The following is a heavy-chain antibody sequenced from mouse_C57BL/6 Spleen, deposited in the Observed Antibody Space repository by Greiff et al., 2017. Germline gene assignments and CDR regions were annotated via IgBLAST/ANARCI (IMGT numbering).Heavy chain of an antibody. CDR2: IDPETGGT. D-gene: IGHD1-1*01. Sequence: VQLQQSGAELVRPGASVTLSCKASGYTFTDYEMHWVKQTPVHGLEWIGAIDPETGGTAYNQKFKGKAILTADKSSSTAYMELRSLTSEYSAVYYCTRSIYYYGSSRFAYWGQGTLVTVSA. CDR1: GYTFTDYE. V-gene: IGHV1-15*01. J-gene: IGHJ3*01. CDR3: TRSIYYYGSSRFAY.